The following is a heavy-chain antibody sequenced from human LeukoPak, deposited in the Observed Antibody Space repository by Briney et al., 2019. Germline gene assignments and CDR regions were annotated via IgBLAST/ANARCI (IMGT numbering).Heavy chain of an antibody. CDR2: IIPIFGTA. CDR3: AGDLVRPTGYYDSSGNQGAFDI. Sequence: ASVKVSCKASGGTFSSYAISWVRQAPGQGLEWMGGIIPIFGTANYAQKFQGRVTTTADESTSTAYMELSSLRSEDTAVYYCAGDLVRPTGYYDSSGNQGAFDIWGRGTMVTVSS. D-gene: IGHD3-22*01. CDR1: GGTFSSYA. J-gene: IGHJ3*02. V-gene: IGHV1-69*13.